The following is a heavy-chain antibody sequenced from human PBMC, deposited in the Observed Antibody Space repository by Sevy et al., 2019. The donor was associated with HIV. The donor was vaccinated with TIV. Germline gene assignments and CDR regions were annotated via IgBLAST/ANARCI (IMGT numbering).Heavy chain of an antibody. Sequence: ASVKVSCKASGYTFTSYGISWVRQAPGQGLEWMGWISAYNGNTNDAQKLQGRVTMTTDTSTSTAYMELRSLRSDDTAVYYCARMDGELEPLYYFDYWGPGTLVTVSS. CDR1: GYTFTSYG. V-gene: IGHV1-18*01. CDR3: ARMDGELEPLYYFDY. J-gene: IGHJ4*02. CDR2: ISAYNGNT. D-gene: IGHD1-1*01.